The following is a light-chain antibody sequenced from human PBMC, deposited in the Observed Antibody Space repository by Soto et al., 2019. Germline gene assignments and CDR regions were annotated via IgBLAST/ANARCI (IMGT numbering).Light chain of an antibody. Sequence: QSVLTQPPSMSEAPRQWVTISCTGTSSDVGGYNYVSWYQQHPGKAPKLMIYEVSNRPSGVSNRFSGSKSGNTASLTISGLQAEDEADYYCSSYTSSSTLVFGGGTKLTVL. CDR2: EVS. V-gene: IGLV2-14*01. J-gene: IGLJ2*01. CDR3: SSYTSSSTLV. CDR1: SSDVGGYNY.